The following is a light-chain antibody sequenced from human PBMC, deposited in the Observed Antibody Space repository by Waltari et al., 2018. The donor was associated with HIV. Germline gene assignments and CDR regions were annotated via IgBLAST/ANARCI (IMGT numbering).Light chain of an antibody. V-gene: IGLV3-1*01. CDR2: QDS. J-gene: IGLJ2*01. CDR3: QPWDSYTLVV. CDR1: KLGHKY. Sequence: SYELTQPPSVSVSPGQTASITCSGDKLGHKYACWYQQKPGQSPMLVIYQDSKRPSGIPERFSGSNSGNTATLTIRGTQAMDEADYYCQPWDSYTLVVFGGGTKLTVL.